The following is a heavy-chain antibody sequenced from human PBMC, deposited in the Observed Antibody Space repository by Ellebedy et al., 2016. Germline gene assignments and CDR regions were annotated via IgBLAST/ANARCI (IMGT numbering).Heavy chain of an antibody. Sequence: KVSCKGSGNNFTSDLIAWVRQKPGKGMEWMGIIYPGDSPTKYSPSFQGHVTISADKSISPAYLQWSSLKASDTAMYYCVMVDYGGSGDVKYYWYGMDVWGQGTTVTVSS. CDR3: VMVDYGGSGDVKYYWYGMDV. CDR1: GNNFTSDL. D-gene: IGHD2-15*01. V-gene: IGHV5-51*01. J-gene: IGHJ6*02. CDR2: IYPGDSPT.